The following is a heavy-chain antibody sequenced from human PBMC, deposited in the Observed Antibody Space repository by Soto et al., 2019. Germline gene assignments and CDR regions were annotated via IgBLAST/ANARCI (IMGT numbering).Heavy chain of an antibody. V-gene: IGHV1-69*13. CDR2: IIPIFGTA. CDR3: ARSTGRSYIYFDY. CDR1: GGTFNSYG. D-gene: IGHD1-20*01. Sequence: SVKVSCKASGGTFNSYGINWVRQAPGQGLEWMGGIIPIFGTAKYAQKFQGRVTITADESTSTAYMELSSLTSEDTALYYCARSTGRSYIYFDYWGQVTMVAVSS. J-gene: IGHJ4*02.